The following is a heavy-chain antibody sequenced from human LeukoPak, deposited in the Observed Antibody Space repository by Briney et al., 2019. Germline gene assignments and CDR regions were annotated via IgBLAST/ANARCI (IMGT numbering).Heavy chain of an antibody. CDR3: ARHSEQWLTSGYFQH. CDR2: IYYSGST. J-gene: IGHJ1*01. CDR1: GGSISSYY. Sequence: SETLSLTCTVSGGSISSYYWSWLRQPPGKGLEWIGYIYYSGSTNYNPSLKSRVTISVDTSKNQFSLKLSSVTAADTAVYYCARHSEQWLTSGYFQHWGQGTLVTVSS. V-gene: IGHV4-59*08. D-gene: IGHD6-19*01.